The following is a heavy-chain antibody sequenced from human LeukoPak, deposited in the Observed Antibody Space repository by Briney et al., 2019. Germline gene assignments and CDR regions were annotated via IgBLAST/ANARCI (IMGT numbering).Heavy chain of an antibody. Sequence: PGGSLRLSCAASGFTFSTSGMHWVRQAPGKGLEWVAFIRFDGSYTYQTDTVKGRFTISRDNSQNMLFLQMNSLRADDTAVYYCARKAGIAMVRGSYAFDIWGQGTMVTVSS. V-gene: IGHV3-30*02. CDR2: IRFDGSYT. J-gene: IGHJ3*02. CDR1: GFTFSTSG. CDR3: ARKAGIAMVRGSYAFDI. D-gene: IGHD3-10*01.